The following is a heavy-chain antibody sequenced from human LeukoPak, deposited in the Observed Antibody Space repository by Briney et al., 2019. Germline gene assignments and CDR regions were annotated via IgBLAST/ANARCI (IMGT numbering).Heavy chain of an antibody. V-gene: IGHV3-48*03. CDR2: ISSSGSTI. Sequence: GGSLRLSCAASGFTFSSYEMNWVRQAPGKGLEWVSYISSSGSTIYYADSVKGRFTISRDNAKNSLYLQMNSLRAEDTAVYYCAGGYSYGRDAFDIWGQGTMVTVSS. D-gene: IGHD5-18*01. J-gene: IGHJ3*02. CDR3: AGGYSYGRDAFDI. CDR1: GFTFSSYE.